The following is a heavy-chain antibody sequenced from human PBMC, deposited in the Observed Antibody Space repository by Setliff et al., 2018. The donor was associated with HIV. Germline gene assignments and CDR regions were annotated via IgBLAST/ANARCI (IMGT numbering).Heavy chain of an antibody. CDR1: GFSLNTSGVG. D-gene: IGHD3-16*01. CDR3: AHTGKDPVWGPGSLGRYFFGR. J-gene: IGHJ4*02. CDR2: IFWDDDK. Sequence: SGPTLVNPTQTLTLTCSFSGFSLNTSGVGVAWIRQPPGKALEWLALIFWDDDKRYSPLLKTRLTIAKDTSKNLVVLTMTNMDPVDTATYFCAHTGKDPVWGPGSLGRYFFGRWGQGTLVTAPQ. V-gene: IGHV2-5*02.